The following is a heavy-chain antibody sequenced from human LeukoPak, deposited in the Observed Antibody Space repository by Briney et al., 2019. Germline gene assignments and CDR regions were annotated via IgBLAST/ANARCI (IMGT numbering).Heavy chain of an antibody. Sequence: PGGSLRLSCAASGFTFSSYEMNWVRQAPGQGLEWVSYISSSGCTKYYADSVKGRFTMSRDNAKNTLFLQMNSLRAEDTAVYYRARARFGWNDVLGIDYWGQGTLVTVSS. CDR2: ISSSGCTK. V-gene: IGHV3-48*03. CDR1: GFTFSSYE. J-gene: IGHJ4*02. D-gene: IGHD1-1*01. CDR3: ARARFGWNDVLGIDY.